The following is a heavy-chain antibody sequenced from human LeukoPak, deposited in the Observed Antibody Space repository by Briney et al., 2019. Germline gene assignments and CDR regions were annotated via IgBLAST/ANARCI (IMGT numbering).Heavy chain of an antibody. CDR3: ARGTYNHDSTSHYSYYMDV. J-gene: IGHJ6*03. V-gene: IGHV4-59*01. CDR2: IYYSGST. D-gene: IGHD3-22*01. CDR1: GGSISSYY. Sequence: SETLSLTRTVSGGSISSYYWSWIRQPPGKGLEWFGYIYYSGSTSYNPSLKSRVTISVDTSKNQFSLKLSSVTAADTAVYYCARGTYNHDSTSHYSYYMDVWGKGTTVTVSS.